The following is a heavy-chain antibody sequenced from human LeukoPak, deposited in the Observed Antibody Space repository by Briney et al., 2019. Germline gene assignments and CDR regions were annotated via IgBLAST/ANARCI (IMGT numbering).Heavy chain of an antibody. CDR3: ARDVYISSSFDY. CDR2: ITSSSNYI. CDR1: GFIFSSYT. J-gene: IGHJ4*02. Sequence: GGSLRLSCTASGFIFSSYTVNWVRQAPGKGLEWVSSITSSSNYIYYADSVKGRFTISRDNAKNSLYLQMNSLRAEDTAVYYCARDVYISSSFDYWGQGTLVTVSS. D-gene: IGHD1-14*01. V-gene: IGHV3-21*06.